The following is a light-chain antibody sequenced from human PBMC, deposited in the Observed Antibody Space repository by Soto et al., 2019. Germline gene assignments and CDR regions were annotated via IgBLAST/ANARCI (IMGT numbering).Light chain of an antibody. CDR2: VAS. Sequence: EIVLTQSPGTLSLSPGERATLSCRASQSVSSSYLAWYQQKPGQAPRLLIYVASSSATGIPDRFSGSGSGTDFALTISRLEPEDFAVYYCQQYGSSSYTFGQGTKLEIK. CDR3: QQYGSSSYT. V-gene: IGKV3-20*01. J-gene: IGKJ2*01. CDR1: QSVSSSY.